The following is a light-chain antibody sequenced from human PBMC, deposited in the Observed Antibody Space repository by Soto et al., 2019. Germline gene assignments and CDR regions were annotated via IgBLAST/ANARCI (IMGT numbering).Light chain of an antibody. V-gene: IGKV1-6*01. CDR3: LQDYDFPYP. J-gene: IGKJ2*01. CDR2: AAS. Sequence: AIEMTQSPPSLYASVGDIVIITCRASQDIRADAGWLQQRPGQAPNLLIYAASTLHTGVPSTFTGSGSGTDFTLTLNDLQPEDVATYFCLQDYDFPYPFGQGTKLEI. CDR1: QDIRAD.